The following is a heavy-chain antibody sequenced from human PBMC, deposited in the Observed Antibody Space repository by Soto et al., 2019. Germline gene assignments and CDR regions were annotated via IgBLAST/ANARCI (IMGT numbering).Heavy chain of an antibody. CDR1: GVTFVAYG. CDR3: ARIQLDTIMAPDY. Sequence: QVQLVESGGGVVQPGGSLRLSCAASGVTFVAYGFHWVRQAPGKGLEWVAVVWSNGNLKYYADSVKGRFTISRDSSKSALNLQMNSLRADDTAVYYCARIQLDTIMAPDYWGQGTLVTVSS. J-gene: IGHJ4*02. D-gene: IGHD1-1*01. CDR2: VWSNGNLK. V-gene: IGHV3-33*01.